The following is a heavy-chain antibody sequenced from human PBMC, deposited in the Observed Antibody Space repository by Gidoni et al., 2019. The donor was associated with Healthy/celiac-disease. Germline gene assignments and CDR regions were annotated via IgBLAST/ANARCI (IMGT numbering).Heavy chain of an antibody. CDR1: GFTFSSYA. J-gene: IGHJ5*02. Sequence: EVQLLESGGGLVQPGGSLRLSCAASGFTFSSYAMSWVRQAPGKGLEWVSAISGSGGSTYYADSGKGRFTISSDNSKNTLYLQMNSLRAEDTAVYYCAGLVPAANWFDPWGQGTLVTVSS. D-gene: IGHD2-2*01. V-gene: IGHV3-23*01. CDR2: ISGSGGST. CDR3: AGLVPAANWFDP.